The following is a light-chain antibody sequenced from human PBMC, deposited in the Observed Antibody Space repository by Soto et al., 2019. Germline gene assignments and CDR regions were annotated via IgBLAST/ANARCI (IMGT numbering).Light chain of an antibody. V-gene: IGLV2-23*02. CDR1: SSDVGSFNL. CDR2: EVS. J-gene: IGLJ1*01. Sequence: QSALTQPASVSGSPGQSITISCTGTSSDVGSFNLVSWYQQHPGKAPKLMIYEVSKRPSGVSNRFSGSKSANTASLTISGLQAEDEADYYWCSYAGSGTFPPVCGTGTKVTVL. CDR3: CSYAGSGTFPPV.